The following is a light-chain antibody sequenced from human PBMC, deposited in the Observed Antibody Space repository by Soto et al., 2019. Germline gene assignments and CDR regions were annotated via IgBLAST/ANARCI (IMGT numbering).Light chain of an antibody. Sequence: EIVLTQSPGTLSLSPGERATLSCRASKSISSRYLAWYQQKPGQAPRLLIYAASNRATGIPDRFSGSGSGIYFTLSISRLEPEDFAVYYCHQYGSSPYTFGQGTKLEIK. CDR3: HQYGSSPYT. CDR2: AAS. J-gene: IGKJ2*01. CDR1: KSISSRY. V-gene: IGKV3-20*01.